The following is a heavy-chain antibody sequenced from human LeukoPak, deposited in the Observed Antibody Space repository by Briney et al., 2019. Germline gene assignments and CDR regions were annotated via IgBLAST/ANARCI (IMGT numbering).Heavy chain of an antibody. CDR2: INHSGST. CDR3: ALHSRRRSFDY. Sequence: SETLSLTCAVYGGSFSGYYWSWIRQPPGKGLEWIGEINHSGSTNYNPSLKSRVTISVDTSKNQFSLKLSSVTAADMAVYYCALHSRRRSFDYWGQGTLVTVSS. J-gene: IGHJ4*02. CDR1: GGSFSGYY. V-gene: IGHV4-34*01. D-gene: IGHD6-6*01.